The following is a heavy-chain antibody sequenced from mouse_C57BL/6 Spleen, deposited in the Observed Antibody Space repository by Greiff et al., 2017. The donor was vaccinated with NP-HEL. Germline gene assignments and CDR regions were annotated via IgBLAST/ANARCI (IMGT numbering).Heavy chain of an antibody. CDR2: IYPGNSDT. Sequence: VQLQQSGTVLARPGASVKMSCKPSGYTFTSYWMHWVKQRPGQGLEWIGAIYPGNSDTSYNQKFKGKAKLTAVTSASTAYMELSSRTNEDSAVDYCTGGYDYDDGERWFAYWGQGTLVTVSA. CDR1: GYTFTSYW. CDR3: TGGYDYDDGERWFAY. V-gene: IGHV1-5*01. D-gene: IGHD2-4*01. J-gene: IGHJ3*01.